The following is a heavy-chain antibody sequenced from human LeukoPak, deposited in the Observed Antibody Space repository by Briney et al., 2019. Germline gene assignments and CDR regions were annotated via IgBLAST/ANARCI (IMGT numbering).Heavy chain of an antibody. Sequence: GGSLRLSCAASGFTFSSYSMNWVRQAPGKGLEWVSYISSSSSTIYYADSVKGRFTISRDNAKNSLYLQMNSLRAEDTAVYYCAREGQLLTYYYGSGSYLWRQGTPVTVSS. J-gene: IGHJ4*02. CDR3: AREGQLLTYYYGSGSYL. CDR2: ISSSSSTI. V-gene: IGHV3-48*04. D-gene: IGHD3-10*01. CDR1: GFTFSSYS.